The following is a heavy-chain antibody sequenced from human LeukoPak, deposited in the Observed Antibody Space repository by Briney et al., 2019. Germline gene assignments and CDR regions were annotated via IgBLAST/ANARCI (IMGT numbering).Heavy chain of an antibody. CDR3: ARAGDFWSDSVYYFDY. V-gene: IGHV3-23*01. CDR2: ISGGGVTT. D-gene: IGHD3-3*01. CDR1: GFTSIAYA. Sequence: GGSLRLSCVGSGFTSIAYALTWARQAPGKGLEWVSGISGGGVTTYYADSVKGRFTISRDNSKNTLYLQMNSLRAEDTAVYFCARAGDFWSDSVYYFDYWGQGTLVTVSS. J-gene: IGHJ4*02.